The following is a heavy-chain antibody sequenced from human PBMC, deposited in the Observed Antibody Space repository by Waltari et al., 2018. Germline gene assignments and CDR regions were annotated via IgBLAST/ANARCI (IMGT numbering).Heavy chain of an antibody. Sequence: QVQLQESGPGLVKPSETLSLTCTVSGYSISSGYYWGWIRQPPGKGLEWIVSIVHSGSTYYNPSLKSRVTISVDTSKNQFSLKLSSVTAADTAVYYCARGVGITMVQGVIPDAFDIWGQGTMVTVSS. D-gene: IGHD3-10*01. V-gene: IGHV4-38-2*02. CDR2: IVHSGST. J-gene: IGHJ3*02. CDR1: GYSISSGYY. CDR3: ARGVGITMVQGVIPDAFDI.